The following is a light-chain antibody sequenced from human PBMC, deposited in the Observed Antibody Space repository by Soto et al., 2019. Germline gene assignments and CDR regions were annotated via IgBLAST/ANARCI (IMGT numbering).Light chain of an antibody. CDR3: CPSAGSYPQV. Sequence: TEPRWVTGYPGQAVTTSCTGTSRVVGRYNFVSWYQQHPDKAPKLMIYDVIKRPSGVPDRFSGSKSGNTASLTIYGLQAEDEADYHCCPSAGSYPQVFRTGTKVTVL. CDR1: SRVVGRYNF. CDR2: DVI. V-gene: IGLV2-11*01. J-gene: IGLJ1*01.